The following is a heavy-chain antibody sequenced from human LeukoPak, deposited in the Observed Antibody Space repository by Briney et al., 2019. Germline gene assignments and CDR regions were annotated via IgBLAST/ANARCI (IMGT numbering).Heavy chain of an antibody. J-gene: IGHJ6*02. CDR3: AKTPRTTVIHYMDV. Sequence: PGGSLRLSCAASGFTFSSYAMSWVRQAPGKGLEWVSAISGSGGSTYYADSVKGRFTISRDNSKNTLYLQMNSLRAEDTAIYYCAKTPRTTVIHYMDVWGQGTTVAVSS. CDR1: GFTFSSYA. V-gene: IGHV3-23*01. D-gene: IGHD4-17*01. CDR2: ISGSGGST.